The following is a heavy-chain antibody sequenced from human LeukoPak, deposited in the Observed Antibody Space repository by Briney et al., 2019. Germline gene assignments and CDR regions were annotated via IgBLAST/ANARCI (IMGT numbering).Heavy chain of an antibody. CDR1: GFTFSSYG. V-gene: IGHV3-30*18. D-gene: IGHD6-6*01. J-gene: IGHJ6*02. Sequence: PGGSLRLSCAASGFTFSSYGMHWVRQAPGKGLEWVAVISYDGSNKYYADSVRGRFPISRDNSKNTLYLQMNSLRAEDTAVYYCAKDSEAAGYSSSSVSYYYYGMDVWGQGTTVTVSS. CDR2: ISYDGSNK. CDR3: AKDSEAAGYSSSSVSYYYYGMDV.